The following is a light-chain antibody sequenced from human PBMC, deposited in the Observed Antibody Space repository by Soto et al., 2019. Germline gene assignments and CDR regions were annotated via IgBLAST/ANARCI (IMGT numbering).Light chain of an antibody. CDR3: SSYGGSSSALAV. J-gene: IGLJ1*01. CDR2: DVS. V-gene: IGLV2-14*03. CDR1: SSDDGGSKY. Sequence: QSALTQPASVSGSPGQSITISCTGTSSDDGGSKYVSWYQQHPGQAPKLMIYDVSNRPSGISDRFSGSKSGYTASLTISGLQPEDEADYYCSSYGGSSSALAVFGTGTQVTVL.